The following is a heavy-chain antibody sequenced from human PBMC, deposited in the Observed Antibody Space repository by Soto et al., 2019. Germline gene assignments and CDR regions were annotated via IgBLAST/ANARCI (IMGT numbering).Heavy chain of an antibody. CDR2: ISYGGINK. CDR3: SKDQSRKWLRFGVDF. Sequence: QVQLVESGGGVVQPGRALRLSCAASGFNFSGHGMHWVRQAPGKGLEWVAAISYGGINKYYTDSVKGRFTISRYNTKNTQYLQMNGLRAEDTAVYYCSKDQSRKWLRFGVDFWGQGTLVTVSS. J-gene: IGHJ4*02. D-gene: IGHD5-12*01. CDR1: GFNFSGHG. V-gene: IGHV3-30*18.